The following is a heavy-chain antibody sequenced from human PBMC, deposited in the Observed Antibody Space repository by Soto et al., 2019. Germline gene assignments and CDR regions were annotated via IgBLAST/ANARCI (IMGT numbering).Heavy chain of an antibody. CDR1: GGSISSYY. J-gene: IGHJ4*02. D-gene: IGHD3-9*01. Sequence: QVQLQESGPGLVKPSETLSLTCTVSGGSISSYYWSWIRQPPGKGLEWIGYIYYSGSTNYNPSLKSRVTISVDTSKNQFSLKLSSVTAADTAVYYCARGHYDILTGYLLFDYWGQGPLVTVSS. CDR2: IYYSGST. CDR3: ARGHYDILTGYLLFDY. V-gene: IGHV4-59*01.